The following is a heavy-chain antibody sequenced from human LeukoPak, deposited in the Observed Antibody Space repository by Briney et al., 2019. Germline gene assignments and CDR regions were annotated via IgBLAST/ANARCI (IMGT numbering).Heavy chain of an antibody. D-gene: IGHD5-18*01. CDR1: GFTFSDYY. Sequence: PGGSLRLSCAASGFTFSDYYMSWIRQAPGKGLEWVSAISGSGVSTYYADSVKGRFTISRDNSKNTLYLQMNSLRAEDTAVYYCAKTPNVDTDIARDYWGQGTLVTVSS. V-gene: IGHV3-23*01. J-gene: IGHJ4*02. CDR2: ISGSGVST. CDR3: AKTPNVDTDIARDY.